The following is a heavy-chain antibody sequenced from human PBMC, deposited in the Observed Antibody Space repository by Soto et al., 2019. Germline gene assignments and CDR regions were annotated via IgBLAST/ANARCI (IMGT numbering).Heavy chain of an antibody. D-gene: IGHD1-20*01. CDR1: GGTFSSYS. CDR2: VVPKIGNI. CDR3: TRGGRENNRNDGTFEY. Sequence: GASVKVSCKAPGGTFSSYSINWVRQAPGQGLEWMGRVVPKIGNINFVRKFQGRLTLTADKSTRTAFLELSSLRPEDTAVYYCTRGGRENNRNDGTFEYCGQGTQVTVS. V-gene: IGHV1-18*04. J-gene: IGHJ4*02.